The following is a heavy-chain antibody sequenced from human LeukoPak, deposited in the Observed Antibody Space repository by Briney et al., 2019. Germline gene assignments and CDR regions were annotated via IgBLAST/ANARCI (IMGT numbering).Heavy chain of an antibody. Sequence: ASVKVSCKAPGYTFTGYYMHWVRQAPGQGLEWMGWINPNSGGTNYAQKFQGRVTMTRDTSISTAYMELGRLRSDDTAVYYCARDRVPLDSSSSLDFDYWGQGTLVTVSS. CDR2: INPNSGGT. CDR1: GYTFTGYY. V-gene: IGHV1-2*02. J-gene: IGHJ4*02. CDR3: ARDRVPLDSSSSLDFDY. D-gene: IGHD6-6*01.